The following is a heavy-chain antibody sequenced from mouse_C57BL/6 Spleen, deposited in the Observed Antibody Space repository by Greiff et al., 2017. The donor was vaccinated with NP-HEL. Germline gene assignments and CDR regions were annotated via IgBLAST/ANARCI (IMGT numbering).Heavy chain of an antibody. CDR2: IRSKSNNYAT. CDR3: VRLPSNYYAMDY. J-gene: IGHJ4*01. CDR1: GFSFNTYA. Sequence: EVQVVESGGGLVQPKGSLKLSCAASGFSFNTYAMNWVRQAPGKGLEWVARIRSKSNNYATYYADSVKDRFTISRDDSESMLYLQMNNLKTEDTAMYYCVRLPSNYYAMDYWGQGTSVTVSS. D-gene: IGHD2-10*02. V-gene: IGHV10-1*01.